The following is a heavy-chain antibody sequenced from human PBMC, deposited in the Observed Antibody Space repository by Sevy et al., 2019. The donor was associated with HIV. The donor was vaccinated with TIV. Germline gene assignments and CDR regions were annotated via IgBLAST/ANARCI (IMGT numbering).Heavy chain of an antibody. Sequence: SETLSLTCTVSGGSINSDHWNWIRQPPGKGLEWIGYVYYTGGTSYNPSLKNRVTISVDRTKNQFSLKLTSVTAADTAVYYCARRNDFDLWGQGTMVTVSS. CDR1: GGSINSDH. CDR2: VYYTGGT. J-gene: IGHJ3*01. V-gene: IGHV4-59*08. CDR3: ARRNDFDL.